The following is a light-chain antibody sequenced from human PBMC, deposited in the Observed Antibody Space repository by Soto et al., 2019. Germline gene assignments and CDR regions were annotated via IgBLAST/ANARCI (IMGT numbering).Light chain of an antibody. CDR3: QQYDSYSSGP. J-gene: IGKJ1*01. V-gene: IGKV1-5*01. CDR2: DAS. CDR1: QTVNTW. Sequence: DIHMTQSPSTLPASVGDRVTITCRASQTVNTWLAWYQQKPGKAPKVLIFDASSLKTGVPSRFSGSGSGTEFTLTISNLQPDDFATYYCQQYDSYSSGPFGQGTKVDIK.